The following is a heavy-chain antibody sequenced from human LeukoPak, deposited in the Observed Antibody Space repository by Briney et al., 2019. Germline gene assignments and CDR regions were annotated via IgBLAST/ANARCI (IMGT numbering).Heavy chain of an antibody. Sequence: SETLSLTCTVSGGSISSGNYYWSWIRQHPGKGLEWIGYIHHSGSTYYNPSLKSRVIISVDTSKNQFSLKLNSVTAADTAVYYCASYGSGSXRFDPWGQGTLVTVSS. V-gene: IGHV4-31*03. D-gene: IGHD3-10*01. CDR2: IHHSGST. CDR3: ASYGSGSXRFDP. J-gene: IGHJ5*02. CDR1: GGSISSGNYY.